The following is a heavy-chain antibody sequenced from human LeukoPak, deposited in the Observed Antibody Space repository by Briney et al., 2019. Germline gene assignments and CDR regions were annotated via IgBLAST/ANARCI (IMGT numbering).Heavy chain of an antibody. Sequence: QTGGSLRLSCAASGFTVSSNYMSWVRQAPGKGLEWVSVIYSDGSTYYADSVKGRFTISRDNSVNTLYLQMNSLRAEDTAVYYCARSEMSRGLFTWGQGTLVTVSS. J-gene: IGHJ5*02. CDR1: GFTVSSNY. CDR3: ARSEMSRGLFT. D-gene: IGHD5-24*01. V-gene: IGHV3-53*01. CDR2: IYSDGST.